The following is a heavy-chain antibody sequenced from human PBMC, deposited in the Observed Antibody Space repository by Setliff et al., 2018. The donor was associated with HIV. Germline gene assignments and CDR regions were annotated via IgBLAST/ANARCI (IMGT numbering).Heavy chain of an antibody. CDR3: ARVPRTMGRGVIWVSGAFDI. CDR2: IYTSGST. D-gene: IGHD3-10*01. Sequence: SETLSLTCTVSGGSISSGSYYWSWIRQPAGKGLEWIGHIYTSGSTNYNPSLKSRVTISVDTSKNQFSLKLSSVTAADTAVYYCARVPRTMGRGVIWVSGAFDIWGQGTMVTVSS. V-gene: IGHV4-61*09. J-gene: IGHJ3*02. CDR1: GGSISSGSYY.